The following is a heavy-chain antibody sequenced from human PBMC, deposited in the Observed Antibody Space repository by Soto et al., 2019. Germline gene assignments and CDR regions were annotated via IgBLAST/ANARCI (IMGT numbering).Heavy chain of an antibody. J-gene: IGHJ6*02. CDR3: AKATLLGFLEDDPTQSYYSGLDV. CDR1: GYTFTGYY. Sequence: APVKVSCKASGYTFTGYYMHWARQAPGQGLEWMGWINPNSGGTNYAQKFQGWVTMTRDTSISTAYMELSRLRSDDTAVYYCAKATLLGFLEDDPTQSYYSGLDVWGQGTTVTVSS. V-gene: IGHV1-2*04. D-gene: IGHD3-3*02. CDR2: INPNSGGT.